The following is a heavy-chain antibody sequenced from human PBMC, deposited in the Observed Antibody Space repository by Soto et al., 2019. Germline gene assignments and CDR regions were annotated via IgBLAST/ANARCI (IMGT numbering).Heavy chain of an antibody. V-gene: IGHV3-7*05. J-gene: IGHJ6*02. CDR2: IKQDGSEK. CDR3: ASGEVAALYYYGMDV. D-gene: IGHD6-13*01. Sequence: SLRLSCAASGFTFSSYWMSWVRQAPGKGLEWVANIKQDGSEKYYVDSVKGRFTISRDNAKNSLYLQMNSLRAEDTAVYYCASGEVAALYYYGMDVWGQGTTVTVSS. CDR1: GFTFSSYW.